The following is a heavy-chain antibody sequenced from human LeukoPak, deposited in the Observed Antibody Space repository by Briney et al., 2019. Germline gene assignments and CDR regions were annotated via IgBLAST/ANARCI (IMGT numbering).Heavy chain of an antibody. CDR1: GYTFTSYD. Sequence: ASVKVSCKASGYTFTSYDINWVRQATGQGLEWMGWMNPNSGNTGYAQKFQGRVTMTRNTSISTAYMGLSSLRSEDTAVYYCARAFYCSGGSCYHPGYWFDPWGQGTLVTVSS. V-gene: IGHV1-8*01. D-gene: IGHD2-15*01. J-gene: IGHJ5*02. CDR3: ARAFYCSGGSCYHPGYWFDP. CDR2: MNPNSGNT.